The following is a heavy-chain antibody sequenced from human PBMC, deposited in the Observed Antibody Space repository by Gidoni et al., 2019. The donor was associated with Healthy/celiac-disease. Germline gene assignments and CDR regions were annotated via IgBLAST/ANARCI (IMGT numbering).Heavy chain of an antibody. CDR2: INHSGST. J-gene: IGHJ3*02. D-gene: IGHD3-3*01. CDR1: GGSFSGYY. V-gene: IGHV4-34*01. Sequence: QVQLQQWGAGLLKPSETLSLTCAVYGGSFSGYYWSWIRQPPGTGLEWIGEINHSGSTNYNPSLKSRVTISVDTSKNQFSLKLSSVTAADTAVYYCARGSSITIFGVVSAGDAFDIWGQGTMVTVSS. CDR3: ARGSSITIFGVVSAGDAFDI.